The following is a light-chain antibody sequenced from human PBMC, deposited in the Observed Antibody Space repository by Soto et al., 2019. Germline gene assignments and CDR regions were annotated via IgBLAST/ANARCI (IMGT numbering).Light chain of an antibody. V-gene: IGLV1-44*01. Sequence: QSVLTQPPSLSGTPGQSVTISCSGSSSNIEGNTVHWYQHLPGTAPKLLIYIDHNRPSGIPDRFSGSKSGTSASLAISGLQSEDEAEYYCATWDDDLSAAVFGGGTQLTVL. CDR1: SSNIEGNT. CDR3: ATWDDDLSAAV. CDR2: IDH. J-gene: IGLJ7*01.